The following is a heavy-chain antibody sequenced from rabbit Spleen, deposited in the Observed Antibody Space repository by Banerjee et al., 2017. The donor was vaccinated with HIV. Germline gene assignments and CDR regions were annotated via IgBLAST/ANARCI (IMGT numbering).Heavy chain of an antibody. CDR1: GFSFSSNW. D-gene: IGHD6-1*01. J-gene: IGHJ4*01. V-gene: IGHV1S45*01. CDR2: IDTSSGST. Sequence: LEESGGGLVKPGGTLTLTCTVSGFSFSSNWICWVRQAPGKGLEWIACIDTSSGSTYYASWAKGRFTISKTSSTTVTLQMTSLTAADTATYFCARITTTYDYFKLWGQGTLVTVS. CDR3: ARITTTYDYFKL.